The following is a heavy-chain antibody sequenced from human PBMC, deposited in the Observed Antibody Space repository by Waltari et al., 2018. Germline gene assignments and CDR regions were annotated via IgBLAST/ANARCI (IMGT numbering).Heavy chain of an antibody. CDR3: ARHWKRNGYRFDP. D-gene: IGHD5-12*01. J-gene: IGHJ5*02. Sequence: QLLLQESGPGLVTPSETLSLTCTVSGGSINRRSYYWGWVRQSPGKGPEWLGSMYYSGTTYYNPTLESRLTISGDTSKNQFSLRLSSVTAADTAVYYCARHWKRNGYRFDPWGQGTRVTVSS. CDR2: MYYSGTT. V-gene: IGHV4-39*01. CDR1: GGSINRRSYY.